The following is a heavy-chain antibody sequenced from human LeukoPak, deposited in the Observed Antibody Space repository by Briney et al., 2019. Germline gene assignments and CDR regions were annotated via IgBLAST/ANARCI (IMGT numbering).Heavy chain of an antibody. J-gene: IGHJ4*02. D-gene: IGHD6-19*01. CDR3: AKGDSAVAGTSGY. Sequence: GGSLRLSCAASGFTFSSYGMHWVRQAPGKGLEWVAFIRYDGSNKYYADSVKGRFTISRDNSKNTLYLQMNSLRAEDTAVYYCAKGDSAVAGTSGYWGQGTLVTVSS. CDR2: IRYDGSNK. V-gene: IGHV3-30*02. CDR1: GFTFSSYG.